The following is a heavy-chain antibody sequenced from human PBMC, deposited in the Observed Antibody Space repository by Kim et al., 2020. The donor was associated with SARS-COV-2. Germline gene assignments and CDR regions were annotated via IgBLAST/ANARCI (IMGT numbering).Heavy chain of an antibody. CDR1: GYRFTNYA. D-gene: IGHD3-10*01. Sequence: ASVKVSCKAFGYRFTNYAIHWVRQAPGRRPEWMGWIHPGNGNSKRSQNFQNRVIFTADTYASIAYMEVSGLRSEDTALFYCTREDGSGPSYRGFDLWGQGTQVVVSS. CDR3: TREDGSGPSYRGFDL. V-gene: IGHV1-3*01. J-gene: IGHJ3*01. CDR2: IHPGNGNS.